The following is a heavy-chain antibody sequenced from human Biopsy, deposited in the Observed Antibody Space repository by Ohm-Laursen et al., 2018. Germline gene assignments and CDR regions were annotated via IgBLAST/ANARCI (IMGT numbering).Heavy chain of an antibody. J-gene: IGHJ5*02. CDR3: ARAPPLIRGVVESWFDP. CDR2: IYITGET. V-gene: IGHV4-4*07. Sequence: TLSLTCTVSGGYISHYYWTWIRQPAGQGLEWIGRIYITGETDYNPSLKSRVAMSVDSSKKQFSLKLKSVTAADTAIYYCARAPPLIRGVVESWFDPWGQGILVTVSS. D-gene: IGHD3-10*01. CDR1: GGYISHYY.